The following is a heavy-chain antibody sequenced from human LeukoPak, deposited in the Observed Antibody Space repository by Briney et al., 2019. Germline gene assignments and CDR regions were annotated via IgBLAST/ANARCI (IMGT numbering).Heavy chain of an antibody. CDR3: ASNVLRFLEWLSGPDY. J-gene: IGHJ4*02. V-gene: IGHV4-39*01. CDR2: IYYSGST. D-gene: IGHD3-3*01. CDR1: GGSISSSSYY. Sequence: SETLSLTCTVSGGSISSSSYYWGWIRQPPGKGLEWIGSIYYSGSTYYNPSLKSRVTISVDTSKNQFSLKLSSVTAAGTAVYYCASNVLRFLEWLSGPDYWGQGTLVTVSS.